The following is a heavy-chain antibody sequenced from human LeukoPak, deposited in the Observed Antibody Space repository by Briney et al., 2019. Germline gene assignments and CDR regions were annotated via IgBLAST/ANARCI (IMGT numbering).Heavy chain of an antibody. D-gene: IGHD3-10*01. V-gene: IGHV4-59*08. J-gene: IGHJ4*02. CDR1: GGSISSYY. Sequence: PSETLSLTCTVSGGSISSYYWSWIRQPPGKGLEWIGYIYYSGSTNYNPSLKSRVTISVDTSKNQFSLKLSSVTAADTAVYYCARHFSDGSGSYLDYWGQGTLVTVSS. CDR2: IYYSGST. CDR3: ARHFSDGSGSYLDY.